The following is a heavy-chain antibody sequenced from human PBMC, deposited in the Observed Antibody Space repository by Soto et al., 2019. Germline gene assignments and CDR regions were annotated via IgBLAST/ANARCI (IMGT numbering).Heavy chain of an antibody. Sequence: KSSETLSLTCAVYGGSFSGYYWSWIRQPPGKGLEWIGEINHSGSTNYNPSLKSRVTISVDTSKNQFSLKLSSVTAADTAVYYCARGRVDLWSGTGGSGMDVWGQGNTVTVSS. CDR1: GGSFSGYY. V-gene: IGHV4-34*01. D-gene: IGHD3-3*01. CDR2: INHSGST. J-gene: IGHJ6*02. CDR3: ARGRVDLWSGTGGSGMDV.